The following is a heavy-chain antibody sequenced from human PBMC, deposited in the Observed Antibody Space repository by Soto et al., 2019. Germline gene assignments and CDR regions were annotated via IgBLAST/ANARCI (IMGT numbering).Heavy chain of an antibody. V-gene: IGHV3-48*03. CDR1: GFAFSSYE. D-gene: IGHD3-3*01. Sequence: PGGSVRLSCAASGFAFSSYEMNWVRQSPGKGLEWVSYISSSGSTIYYADSVKGRFTISRDNAKNSLYLQMNSLRAEDTAVYYCDVFTFETYYDFWSGYTHQTDPFDPWGQGTPVTAPQ. CDR3: DVFTFETYYDFWSGYTHQTDPFDP. J-gene: IGHJ5*02. CDR2: ISSSGSTI.